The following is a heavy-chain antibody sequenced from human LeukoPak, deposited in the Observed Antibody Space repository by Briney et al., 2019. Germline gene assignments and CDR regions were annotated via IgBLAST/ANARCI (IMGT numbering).Heavy chain of an antibody. D-gene: IGHD3-22*01. Sequence: SGPTLVKPTQTLTLTCTFSGFSLSTSGVGVGWIRQPPGKALEWLALIYWNDDKRYSPSLKSRLTITKDTSKNQVVLTMTNMDPVDTATYYCAYYYDSSGYYYESDYFGYWGQGTLVTVSS. CDR1: GFSLSTSGVG. J-gene: IGHJ4*02. CDR2: IYWNDDK. V-gene: IGHV2-5*01. CDR3: AYYYDSSGYYYESDYFGY.